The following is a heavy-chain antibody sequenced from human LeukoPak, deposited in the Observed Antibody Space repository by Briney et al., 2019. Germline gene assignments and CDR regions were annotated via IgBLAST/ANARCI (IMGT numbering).Heavy chain of an antibody. CDR2: ISYDGSNK. CDR3: AREMGMTTAESVQPYYFDY. V-gene: IGHV3-30-3*01. CDR1: GFTFSSYA. D-gene: IGHD4-17*01. J-gene: IGHJ4*02. Sequence: GGSLRLSCAASGFTFSSYAMHWVRQVPGKGLEWVAVISYDGSNKYYADSVKGRFTISRDNSKNTLYLQMNSLRAEDTAVYYCAREMGMTTAESVQPYYFDYWGQGTLVTVSS.